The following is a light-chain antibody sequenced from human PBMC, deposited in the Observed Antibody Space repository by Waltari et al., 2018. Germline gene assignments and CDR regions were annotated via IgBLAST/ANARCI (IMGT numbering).Light chain of an antibody. CDR1: ERVSNY. CDR2: DTS. J-gene: IGKJ4*01. V-gene: IGKV3-11*01. Sequence: EIVLTQSPVTLSLAAGERATLSCRASERVSNYLAWYQQNPGQSPTLLIDDTSKRATGNPCRCSCSGYGTDFTLNINNLGAEDFALYYCQQGVILPLTFGGGTKLEIK. CDR3: QQGVILPLT.